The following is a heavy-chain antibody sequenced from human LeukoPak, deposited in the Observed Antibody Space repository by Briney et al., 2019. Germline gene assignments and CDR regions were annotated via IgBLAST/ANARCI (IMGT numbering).Heavy chain of an antibody. V-gene: IGHV3-20*04. CDR3: ARERDRGNDFGDSVDY. CDR1: GFPLADNG. CDR2: INWNGADT. Sequence: PGGSLRLSCAASGFPLADNGMSWVRQTPGKGLEWVCGINWNGADTAYADSVKGRFTVFRDNAKNSLYLQMTGLTAEDTAFYYCARERDRGNDFGDSVDYWGQGTLVTVSS. J-gene: IGHJ4*02. D-gene: IGHD4-17*01.